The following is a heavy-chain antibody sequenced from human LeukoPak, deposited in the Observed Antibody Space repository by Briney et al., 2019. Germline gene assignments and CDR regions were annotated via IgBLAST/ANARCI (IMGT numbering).Heavy chain of an antibody. CDR3: ARQVGRSTDFDY. D-gene: IGHD2-2*01. V-gene: IGHV3-74*01. CDR1: GFTFSSYW. J-gene: IGHJ4*02. CDR2: INTDGSST. Sequence: TGGSLRLSCAASGFTFSSYWMHWVRQAPGKGLVWVSRINTDGSSTSYADSVKGRFTISRDNAKNTLYLQMNSLRAEDTAVYYCARQVGRSTDFDYWGQGTLVTVSS.